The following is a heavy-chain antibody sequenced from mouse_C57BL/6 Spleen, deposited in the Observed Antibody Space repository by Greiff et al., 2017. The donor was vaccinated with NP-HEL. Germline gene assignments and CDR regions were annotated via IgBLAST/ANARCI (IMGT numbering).Heavy chain of an antibody. D-gene: IGHD6-1*01. CDR1: GYTFTDYN. J-gene: IGHJ4*01. CDR3: ARGSLPEYYAMDN. V-gene: IGHV1-22*01. CDR2: INPNNGGT. Sequence: VQLKESGPELVKPGASVKMSCKASGYTFTDYNMHWVKQSHGKSLEWIGYINPNNGGTSYNQKFKGKATLTVNKSSSTAYMELRSLTSEDSAVYYCARGSLPEYYAMDNWGQEPSVTVSS.